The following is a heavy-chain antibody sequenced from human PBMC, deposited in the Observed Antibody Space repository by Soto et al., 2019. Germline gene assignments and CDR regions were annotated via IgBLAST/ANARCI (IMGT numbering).Heavy chain of an antibody. CDR2: ISTYNGDT. J-gene: IGHJ5*02. CDR1: GYTFTIFG. D-gene: IGHD2-2*01. V-gene: IGHV1-18*01. Sequence: GPEVKKPGASVKVSCQTSGYTFTIFGITGVRQAPGQGLERMGWISTYNGDTNYAQNVQGRLNMTTDTSTSTAYMELRSLTSDASAVYYCAGQFCSSFDCDSWFDPWGQGTLVTVSS. CDR3: AGQFCSSFDCDSWFDP.